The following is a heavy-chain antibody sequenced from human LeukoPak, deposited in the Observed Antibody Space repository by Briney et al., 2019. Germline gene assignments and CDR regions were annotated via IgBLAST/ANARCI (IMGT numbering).Heavy chain of an antibody. CDR1: GFTFTDYN. J-gene: IGHJ4*02. CDR2: ITSDGYI. D-gene: IGHD1-1*01. Sequence: PGGSLRLSCTASGFTFTDYNINWVRQAPGKGLEWVSSITSDGYIYSTESRRGRFTISRDNTKNSVFLQMNDLRADDTAVYYCSRSKPMTTGDYWGQGTLVTVSS. CDR3: SRSKPMTTGDY. V-gene: IGHV3-69-1*01.